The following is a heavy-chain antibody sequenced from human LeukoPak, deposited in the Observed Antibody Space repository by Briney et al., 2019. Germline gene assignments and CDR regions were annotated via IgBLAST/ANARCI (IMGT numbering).Heavy chain of an antibody. V-gene: IGHV1-18*01. CDR1: GYTFTSYG. J-gene: IGHJ4*02. D-gene: IGHD6-19*01. CDR2: ISAYNGNT. Sequence: ASEKVSCKASGYTFTSYGISWVRQAPGQGLEWMGWISAYNGNTNYAQKLQGRVTMTTDTSTSTAYMELRSLRSYDTAVYYCASYSSGWYFDYWGQGTLVTVSS. CDR3: ASYSSGWYFDY.